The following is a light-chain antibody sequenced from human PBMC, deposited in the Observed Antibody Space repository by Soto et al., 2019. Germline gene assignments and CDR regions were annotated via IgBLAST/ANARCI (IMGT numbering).Light chain of an antibody. CDR2: EVF. CDR1: SNDIGAYNY. V-gene: IGLV2-8*01. CDR3: SSYAGRETGV. J-gene: IGLJ1*01. Sequence: QSALTQPPSASGSPGQSVTISCTGTSNDIGAYNYVSWYQQYPGKAPQLIIYEVFRRPSGVPDRFSGSKSGNTASLTVSGLQPEDEADYYCSSYAGRETGVFGTGTKLTVL.